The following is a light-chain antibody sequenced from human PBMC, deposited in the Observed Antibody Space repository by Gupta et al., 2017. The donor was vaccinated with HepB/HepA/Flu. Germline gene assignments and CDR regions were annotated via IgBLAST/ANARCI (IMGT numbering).Light chain of an antibody. CDR3: SSYAGSNNWV. CDR1: SSDVGGYNH. V-gene: IGLV2-8*01. CDR2: EVN. Sequence: QSALTQPPSASGSPGQSVTISCTGTSSDVGGYNHVSWYQQHPGTAPKLMMFEVNQRPSGVPDRFSGSKSGNTASLTVSGLQADDESNYYCSSYAGSNNWVFGGGTKLTVL. J-gene: IGLJ2*01.